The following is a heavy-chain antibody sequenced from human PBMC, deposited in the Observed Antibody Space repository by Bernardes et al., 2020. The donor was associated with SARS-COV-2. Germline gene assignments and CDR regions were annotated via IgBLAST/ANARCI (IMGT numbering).Heavy chain of an antibody. CDR1: GFTLNTFA. J-gene: IGHJ4*01. CDR2: VSGSGDT. CDR3: AKDYCDGDCDFFDY. V-gene: IGHV3-23*01. D-gene: IGHD2-21*02. Sequence: GGSLRLSCAASGFTLNTFAMSWVRQVPGKGLEWVSGVSGSGDTYYSDSVKGRFPISRDNSKNILFLQMNNLRAEDTAVYYCAKDYCDGDCDFFDYWGQGTVVIVS.